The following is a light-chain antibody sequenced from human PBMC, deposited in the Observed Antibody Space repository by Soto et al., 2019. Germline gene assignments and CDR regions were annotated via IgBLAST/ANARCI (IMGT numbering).Light chain of an antibody. Sequence: EVVLTQSPATLSLSPGERATLSCRASQSVSSYLAWYQQRPGQAPRLLIFDASNRATGIPARFSGSGSGTDFTLTISSLESEDLADYYCQQNSNWPLTFGGGTKVDIK. CDR3: QQNSNWPLT. V-gene: IGKV3-11*01. CDR1: QSVSSY. J-gene: IGKJ4*01. CDR2: DAS.